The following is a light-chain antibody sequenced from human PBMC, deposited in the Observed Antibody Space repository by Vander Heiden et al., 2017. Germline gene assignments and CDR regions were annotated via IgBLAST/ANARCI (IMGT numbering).Light chain of an antibody. CDR1: QNINRW. J-gene: IGKJ1*01. V-gene: IGKV1-5*03. CDR3: QHFASYSWT. CDR2: NAS. Sequence: DIPMTPSSSTLTASQRDRVTINCRASQNINRWFAWYQQKPGEAPNLLISNASSLESGVPSRFSGSGSGTEFTLTISSLQPDDSATYYCQHFASYSWTFGQGTKVEI.